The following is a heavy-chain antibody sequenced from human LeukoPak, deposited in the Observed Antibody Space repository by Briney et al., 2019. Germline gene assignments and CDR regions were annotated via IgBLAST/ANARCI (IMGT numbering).Heavy chain of an antibody. D-gene: IGHD1-1*01. CDR2: IYTSGST. CDR1: GGSISSYY. J-gene: IGHJ6*03. Sequence: NPSETLSLTCTVSGGSISSYYWSWIRQPAGKGLEWIGRIYTSGSTNYNPSLKSRVTMSVDTSKNQFSLKLSSVTAADTAVYHCARCSTGTYYYYYYMVVWGKGTTVTVSS. V-gene: IGHV4-4*07. CDR3: ARCSTGTYYYYYYMVV.